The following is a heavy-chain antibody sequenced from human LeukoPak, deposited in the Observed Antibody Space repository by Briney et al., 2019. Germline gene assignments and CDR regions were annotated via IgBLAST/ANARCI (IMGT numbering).Heavy chain of an antibody. CDR3: ARGSVGAYDSDY. CDR2: MNPNSGNT. Sequence: ASVKVSCKASGYTFTSYDINWVRQATGQGLEWMGWMNPNSGNTGYAQKFQGRVTITRNTSISTAYMELSSLRSEDTAVYYCARGSVGAYDSDYWGQGTLVTVSS. CDR1: GYTFTSYD. V-gene: IGHV1-8*03. D-gene: IGHD1-26*01. J-gene: IGHJ4*02.